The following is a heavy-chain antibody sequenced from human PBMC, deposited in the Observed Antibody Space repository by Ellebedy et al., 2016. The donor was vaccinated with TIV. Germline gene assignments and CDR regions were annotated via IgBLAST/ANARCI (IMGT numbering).Heavy chain of an antibody. V-gene: IGHV1-2*02. CDR3: RLTYYYYYYMDV. Sequence: ASVKVSXXASGYTFTGYYMHWVRQAPGQGLEWMGWINPNSGGTNYAQKFQGRVTMTRDTSISTAYMELSRLRSDDTVVYYCRLTYYYYYYMDVWGKGATVTVSS. CDR1: GYTFTGYY. J-gene: IGHJ6*03. CDR2: INPNSGGT. D-gene: IGHD3-9*01.